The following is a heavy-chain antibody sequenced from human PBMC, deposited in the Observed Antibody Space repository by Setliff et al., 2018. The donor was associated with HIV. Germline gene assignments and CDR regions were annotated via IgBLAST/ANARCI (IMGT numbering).Heavy chain of an antibody. J-gene: IGHJ4*02. D-gene: IGHD3-3*01. Sequence: PSETLSLTCTVSGGSISSSSFYWGWIRQPPGKGLEWIGSMYYSGSTYYNPTLKSRVTISVDTSKKQFSLKLRSVTAADTAVYYCARDVSWRVRTYIAYWGQGLLVTVSS. V-gene: IGHV4-39*02. CDR3: ARDVSWRVRTYIAY. CDR2: MYYSGST. CDR1: GGSISSSSFY.